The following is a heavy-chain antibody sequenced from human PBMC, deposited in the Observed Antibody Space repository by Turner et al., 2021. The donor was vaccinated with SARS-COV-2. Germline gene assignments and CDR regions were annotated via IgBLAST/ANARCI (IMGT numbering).Heavy chain of an antibody. CDR3: ARDSAEGPLDY. J-gene: IGHJ4*02. CDR1: GYTCTGYY. V-gene: IGHV1-2*02. D-gene: IGHD3-10*01. CDR2: INPNSGDT. Sequence: QVQLVQSGAEVKKPGASVKVSCKASGYTCTGYYMHWVRQAPGQGLEWMGWINPNSGDTNYAQKFQSRVTMTRETSISTAYMELSRLRSDDTAVYYCARDSAEGPLDYWGQGTLVTVSS.